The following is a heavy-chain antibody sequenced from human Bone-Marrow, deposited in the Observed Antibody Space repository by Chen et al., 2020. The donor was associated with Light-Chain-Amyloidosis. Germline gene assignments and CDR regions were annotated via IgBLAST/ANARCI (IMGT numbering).Heavy chain of an antibody. Sequence: QLQLQESGPGQVKALETLSLTCIVSGDSINSRNHCWGWIRQPPGKGLEWIGSVYYTGTTYYNPSLKSRVTMSIDISKNQFTLQLTSVSAADTAFYYCARDVTRDYGEGYRGWFDPWGQGTQVIVST. CDR2: VYYTGTT. CDR1: GDSINSRNHC. V-gene: IGHV4-39*07. CDR3: ARDVTRDYGEGYRGWFDP. D-gene: IGHD4-17*01. J-gene: IGHJ5*02.